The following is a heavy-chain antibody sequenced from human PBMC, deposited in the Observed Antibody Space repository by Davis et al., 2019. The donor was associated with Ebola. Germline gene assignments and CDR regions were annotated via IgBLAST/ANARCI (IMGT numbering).Heavy chain of an antibody. D-gene: IGHD4-17*01. V-gene: IGHV3-49*04. CDR1: SGSFSGYY. CDR2: IRSKAYGGTT. CDR3: TVTTVTKEDY. J-gene: IGHJ4*02. Sequence: LSLTCAVYSGSFSGYYWSWVRQAPGKGLEWVGFIRSKAYGGTTEYAASVKGRFTISRDDSKNTAYLQMNSLKTEDTAVYYCTVTTVTKEDYWGQGTLVTVSS.